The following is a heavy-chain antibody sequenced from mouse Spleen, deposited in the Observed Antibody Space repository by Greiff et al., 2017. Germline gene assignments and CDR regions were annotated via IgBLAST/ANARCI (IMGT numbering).Heavy chain of an antibody. D-gene: IGHD4-1*01. CDR1: GFTFSSYA. J-gene: IGHJ4*01. V-gene: IGHV5-9-4*01. CDR3: ARDRLGPHYYAMDY. Sequence: EVKLMESGGGLVKPGGSLKLSCAASGFTFSSYAMFWVRQSPEKRLEWVAEISSGGSYTYYPDTVTGRFTISRDNAKNTLYLEMSSLRSEDTAMYYCARDRLGPHYYAMDYWGQGTSVTVSS. CDR2: ISSGGSYT.